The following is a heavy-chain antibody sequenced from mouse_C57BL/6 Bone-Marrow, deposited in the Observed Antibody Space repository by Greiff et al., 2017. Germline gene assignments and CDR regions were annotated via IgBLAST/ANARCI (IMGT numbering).Heavy chain of an antibody. D-gene: IGHD2-13*01. J-gene: IGHJ4*01. CDR2: IDPSDSET. Sequence: QVQLQQPGAELVRPGSSVKLSCKASGYTFTSYWMHWVKQRPIQGLEWIGNIDPSDSETHYNQKFKDKATLTVDKSSSTAYMQLSSLTSEDSAVYNSTRPPYGEDEGPYARDYGGRGTAVTV. V-gene: IGHV1-52*01. CDR1: GYTFTSYW. CDR3: TRPPYGEDEGPYARDY.